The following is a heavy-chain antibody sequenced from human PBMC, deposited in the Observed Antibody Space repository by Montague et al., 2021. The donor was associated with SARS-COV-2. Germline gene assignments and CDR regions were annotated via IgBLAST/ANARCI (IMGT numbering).Heavy chain of an antibody. J-gene: IGHJ6*03. Sequence: SETLSLTCAVHGTSFSGYYWNWIRQPPGKGLEWIGEINHGGSTKXSPSLKSRLTISADTSKNQFSLKLPSVAAADTAVYYCAMLRDGVVPSPILGVGPYYSYYYMDVWGKGTTVTVSS. D-gene: IGHD3-10*01. CDR2: INHGGST. CDR3: AMLRDGVVPSPILGVGPYYSYYYMDV. V-gene: IGHV4-34*01. CDR1: GTSFSGYY.